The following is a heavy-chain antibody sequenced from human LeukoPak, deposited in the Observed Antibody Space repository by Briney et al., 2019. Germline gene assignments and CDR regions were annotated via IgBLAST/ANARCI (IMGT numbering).Heavy chain of an antibody. CDR3: AKGLHCSGGSCYSGWFDP. CDR1: GFTFSSNA. J-gene: IGHJ5*02. V-gene: IGHV3-23*01. D-gene: IGHD2-15*01. CDR2: ISGSGGST. Sequence: GGSLRLSCAASGFTFSSNAMSWDRQAPGKGLEWVSAISGSGGSTYYADSVKGRFTISRDNSKNTLYLQMNSLRAEDTAVYYCAKGLHCSGGSCYSGWFDPWGQGTLVTVSS.